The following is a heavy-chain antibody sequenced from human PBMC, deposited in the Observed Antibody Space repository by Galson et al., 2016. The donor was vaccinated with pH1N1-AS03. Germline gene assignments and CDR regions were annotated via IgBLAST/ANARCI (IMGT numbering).Heavy chain of an antibody. J-gene: IGHJ6*02. CDR3: ASRGGLSGASAVYGMDV. V-gene: IGHV3-30*04. D-gene: IGHD1-26*01. Sequence: SLRLSCAASGFTISSLTMHWVRQTPDKGLEWLAVISYDGSDRYYADSVKGRFTISRDNSKSTVYLQMNSLRGDDAAVYFCASRGGLSGASAVYGMDVWGRGTAVTVSS. CDR1: GFTISSLT. CDR2: ISYDGSDR.